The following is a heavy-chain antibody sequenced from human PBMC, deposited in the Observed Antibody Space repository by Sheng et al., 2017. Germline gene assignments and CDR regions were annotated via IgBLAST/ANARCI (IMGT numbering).Heavy chain of an antibody. D-gene: IGHD5-12*01. V-gene: IGHV3-7*01. CDR3: ARAYRDYEDYFDY. J-gene: IGHJ4*02. CDR1: GFTFSTFW. CDR2: INQHGSGK. Sequence: EVQLVESGGDLVQPGESLRLSCAASGFTFSTFWMGWVRQAPGKGLEWVANINQHGSGKYYVDSVKGRFTISRDNAKSSLYLLMNSLRAEDTAVYYCARAYRDYEDYFDYWGQGTLVT.